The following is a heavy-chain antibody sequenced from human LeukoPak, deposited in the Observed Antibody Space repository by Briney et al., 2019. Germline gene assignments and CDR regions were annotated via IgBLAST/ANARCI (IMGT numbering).Heavy chain of an antibody. D-gene: IGHD3-10*01. CDR3: ARVNYGSGSYPPEYYFDY. CDR1: GFTLSSYA. Sequence: GGSLRLSCAAAGFTLSSYAMHCVRQAAGKGLEYVSAISSTEIGTYYATSVEGRFTISSDNSKTTLYLQIGSPSPEDTAVYYCARVNYGSGSYPPEYYFDYWGQGTWSPSPQ. J-gene: IGHJ4*02. V-gene: IGHV3-64*01. CDR2: ISSTEIGT.